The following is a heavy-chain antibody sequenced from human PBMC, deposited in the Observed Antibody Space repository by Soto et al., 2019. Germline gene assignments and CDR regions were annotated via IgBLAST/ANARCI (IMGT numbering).Heavy chain of an antibody. V-gene: IGHV4-59*08. CDR3: ASWWAIKGYFTY. CDR2: IYYSGTT. Sequence: QVQLQESGPGLVKPSETLSLTCTVSGGSITNYYWSWIRQPPGKGLEWIGYIYYSGTTNYNPSLKSRVTISVDTSKNQFSLKLSSVTAGDTAVYYGASWWAIKGYFTYWGQGSLVTVSS. D-gene: IGHD2-15*01. CDR1: GGSITNYY. J-gene: IGHJ4*02.